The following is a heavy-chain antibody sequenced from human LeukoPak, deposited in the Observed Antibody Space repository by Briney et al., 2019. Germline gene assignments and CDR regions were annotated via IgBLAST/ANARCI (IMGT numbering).Heavy chain of an antibody. D-gene: IGHD3-10*01. Sequence: GGSLRLSCAASGFTFSSYGMHWVRQAPGKGLEWVAIIWYEGNNKYYADSLKGRFTISRDDSKNTLYLQINSLRAEDTAVYFCVRDRGSTNYFDYWGQGALVTVSS. CDR3: VRDRGSTNYFDY. CDR1: GFTFSSYG. V-gene: IGHV3-33*01. J-gene: IGHJ4*02. CDR2: IWYEGNNK.